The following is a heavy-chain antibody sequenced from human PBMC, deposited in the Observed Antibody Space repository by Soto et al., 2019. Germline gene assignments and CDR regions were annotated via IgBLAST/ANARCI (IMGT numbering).Heavy chain of an antibody. Sequence: QVQLVESGGGVVQPGRSLRLSCAASGFTFSNYGMHWVRQAPGKGLEWVAVISYHGSDKYYADSVKGRFTISRDNSKTTLYLQMDSRRAEDTAVYYCAKDHLTTTVTTVGYWGQGTLVTVSS. D-gene: IGHD4-17*01. V-gene: IGHV3-30*18. CDR2: ISYHGSDK. CDR3: AKDHLTTTVTTVGY. J-gene: IGHJ4*02. CDR1: GFTFSNYG.